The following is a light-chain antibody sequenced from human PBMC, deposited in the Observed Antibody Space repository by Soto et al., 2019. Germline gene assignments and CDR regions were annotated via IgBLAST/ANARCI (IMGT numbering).Light chain of an antibody. CDR3: QTWDTGTVV. CDR2: FDSDGTH. J-gene: IGLJ2*01. Sequence: QSVLTKSHSASASLGASVNLTCTLSSGHSSYAIALHQHQPEQGPRYLMKFDSDGTHTKGDRIPERFSGSSSGAERYLTIASLQSVDEADYYCQTWDTGTVVFGGGTKLTVL. CDR1: SGHSSYA. V-gene: IGLV4-69*01.